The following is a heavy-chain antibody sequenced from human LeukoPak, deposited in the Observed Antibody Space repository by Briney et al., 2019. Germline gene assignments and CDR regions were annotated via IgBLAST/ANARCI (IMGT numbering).Heavy chain of an antibody. J-gene: IGHJ4*01. D-gene: IGHD2-15*01. CDR1: GFTFSSYA. Sequence: GRSLRLSCVASGFTFSSYAMHWVRQAPGKGLEWVAVISYDGSKKYYADSVKGRFTISRDNSKNTLYLQLGSLRAEDTAVYYCKRGPKSYYSPFDYWGQGTLVTVSS. V-gene: IGHV3-30*04. CDR2: ISYDGSKK. CDR3: KRGPKSYYSPFDY.